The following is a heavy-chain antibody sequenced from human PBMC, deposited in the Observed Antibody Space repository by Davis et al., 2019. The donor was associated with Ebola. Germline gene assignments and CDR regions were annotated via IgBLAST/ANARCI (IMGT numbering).Heavy chain of an antibody. V-gene: IGHV3-53*01. Sequence: PGGSLRLSCAASGFTVSSNYMSWVRQAPGKGLEWVSVIYSGGSTYYADSVKGRFTISRDNAKNTLYLQMNSLRAEDTAVYYCAGETYYYYYGMDVWGQGTTVTVSS. D-gene: IGHD3-10*01. J-gene: IGHJ6*02. CDR2: IYSGGST. CDR3: AGETYYYYYGMDV. CDR1: GFTVSSNY.